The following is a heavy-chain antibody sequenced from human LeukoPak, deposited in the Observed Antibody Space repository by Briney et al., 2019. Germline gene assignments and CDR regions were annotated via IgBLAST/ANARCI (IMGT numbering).Heavy chain of an antibody. CDR1: GFTVSSNY. J-gene: IGHJ4*02. CDR3: ARRDLFRLFDY. Sequence: PGGSLRLSCAASGFTVSSNYMSWVRQASGKGLEWVSVIYSGGSTYYADSVKGRFTISRDYSKNTLYLQMNSLRAEDTAVYYCARRDLFRLFDYWGQGTLVTVSS. V-gene: IGHV3-66*01. D-gene: IGHD3-10*01. CDR2: IYSGGST.